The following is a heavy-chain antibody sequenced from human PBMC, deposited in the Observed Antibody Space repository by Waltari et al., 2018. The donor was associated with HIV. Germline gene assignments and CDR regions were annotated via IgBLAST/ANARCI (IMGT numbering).Heavy chain of an antibody. CDR1: GFNCSTFG. CDR2: ISYDGHNK. V-gene: IGHV3-30*18. Sequence: VQLEESGGGVVQSGRSLRLPCVASGFNCSTFGMPWTSQGPGKGLEWVAVISYDGHNKQYADSVKGRFTISRDNSNSTLFLQMSSLRPDDTAVYFCAKDLVTRAFFYFYGMHVWGQGTTVTVSS. D-gene: IGHD3-10*01. CDR3: AKDLVTRAFFYFYGMHV. J-gene: IGHJ6*02.